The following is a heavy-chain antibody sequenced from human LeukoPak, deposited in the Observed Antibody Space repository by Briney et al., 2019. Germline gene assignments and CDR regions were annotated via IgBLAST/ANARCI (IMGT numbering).Heavy chain of an antibody. D-gene: IGHD3-22*01. Sequence: GGSLRLSCAASGFTFSSYTMNWVRQAPGKGLEWVSSISGSGGSTYYADSVKGRFTISRDNSKNTLYLQMNSLRAEDTAVYYCAKDENYYDSSGYYHRPDYWGQGTLVTVSS. CDR2: ISGSGGST. V-gene: IGHV3-23*01. CDR1: GFTFSSYT. J-gene: IGHJ4*02. CDR3: AKDENYYDSSGYYHRPDY.